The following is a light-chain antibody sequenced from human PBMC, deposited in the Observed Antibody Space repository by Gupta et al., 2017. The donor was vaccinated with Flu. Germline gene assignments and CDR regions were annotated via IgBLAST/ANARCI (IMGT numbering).Light chain of an antibody. Sequence: DIQMTQSPSTPSASVGDRVTITCRASQSINRWLAWYQQKPGKAPNLLIYTASTLKFGVPSRFGGSGSGTEFTLIISSLQPDDFATYYCQQYITYPWTFGQGTKVEI. V-gene: IGKV1-5*03. CDR2: TAS. CDR1: QSINRW. CDR3: QQYITYPWT. J-gene: IGKJ1*01.